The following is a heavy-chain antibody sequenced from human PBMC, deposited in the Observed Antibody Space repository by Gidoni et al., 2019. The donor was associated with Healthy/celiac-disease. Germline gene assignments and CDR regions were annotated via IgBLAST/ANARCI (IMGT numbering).Heavy chain of an antibody. CDR3: ARDGGGNSPHYYGMDV. J-gene: IGHJ6*02. CDR2: SNPSGGST. Sequence: QVQLVQSGAEVKKPGASVKVSCKASGYTFTSYYMHWVRQAPGQGLEWMGISNPSGGSTSYAQKFQGRVTMTRDTSTCTVYMELSSLRSEDTAVYYCARDGGGNSPHYYGMDVWGQGTTVTVSS. CDR1: GYTFTSYY. V-gene: IGHV1-46*01. D-gene: IGHD3-16*01.